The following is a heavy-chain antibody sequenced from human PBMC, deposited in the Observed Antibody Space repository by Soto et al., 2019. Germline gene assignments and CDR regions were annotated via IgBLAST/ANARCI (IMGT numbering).Heavy chain of an antibody. Sequence: QVQPQESGPGLVQPLETLSLTSPPPAGSISSYHWSWIRQPAGKGLEWIGRIYTSGNTNYNPSLRSRVTLSIDTSKNQFFLRLNSVTAADSAVYFCVRESGDTWDYEAYWGQGTPVTVSS. CDR1: AGSISSYH. D-gene: IGHD1-7*01. V-gene: IGHV4-4*07. J-gene: IGHJ4*02. CDR2: IYTSGNT. CDR3: VRESGDTWDYEAY.